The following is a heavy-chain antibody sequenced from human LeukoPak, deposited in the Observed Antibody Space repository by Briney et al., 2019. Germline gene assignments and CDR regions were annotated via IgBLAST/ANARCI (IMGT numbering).Heavy chain of an antibody. Sequence: GGSLRLSCAASGFTFSSYAMSWVRQAPGKGLEWVSAISRTDGSTYDADSVRGRFTISRDNSKNTLYLQMNSLRAEDTAVYYCAKVDVSELLSFDFWGQGTLVTVSS. CDR3: AKVDVSELLSFDF. CDR1: GFTFSSYA. V-gene: IGHV3-23*01. D-gene: IGHD1-26*01. J-gene: IGHJ4*02. CDR2: ISRTDGST.